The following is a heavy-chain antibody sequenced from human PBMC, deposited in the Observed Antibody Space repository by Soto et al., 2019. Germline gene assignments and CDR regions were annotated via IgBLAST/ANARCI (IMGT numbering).Heavy chain of an antibody. CDR3: AKARSRYSSGWSPDSFDY. CDR2: ISGSGGST. V-gene: IGHV3-23*01. Sequence: GSLRLSCAASGFTFSSYAMSWVRQAPGKGLEWVSAISGSGGSTYYADSVKGRFTISRDNSKNTLYLQMNSLRAEDTAVYYCAKARSRYSSGWSPDSFDYWGQGTLVTVSS. J-gene: IGHJ4*02. CDR1: GFTFSSYA. D-gene: IGHD6-19*01.